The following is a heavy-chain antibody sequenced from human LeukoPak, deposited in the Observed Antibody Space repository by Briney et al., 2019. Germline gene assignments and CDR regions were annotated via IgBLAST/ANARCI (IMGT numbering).Heavy chain of an antibody. Sequence: GGSLRHSCAASGFTFSSYSMNWVRQAPGKGLEWVSCISSSDSTIHYADSVKGRFTISRDNAKNSLYLQMNSLRAEDTAVYYCARDYDFWSGRPGSYYYYGMDVWGQGTTVTVSS. CDR1: GFTFSSYS. D-gene: IGHD3-3*01. CDR2: ISSSDSTI. J-gene: IGHJ6*02. V-gene: IGHV3-48*01. CDR3: ARDYDFWSGRPGSYYYYGMDV.